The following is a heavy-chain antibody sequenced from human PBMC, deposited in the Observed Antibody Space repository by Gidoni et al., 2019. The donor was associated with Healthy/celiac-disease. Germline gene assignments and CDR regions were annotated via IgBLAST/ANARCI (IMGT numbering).Heavy chain of an antibody. Sequence: QVQLVESGGGVVQPGRSLRLSCPASGFTFRSYAMHWVRQAPGKGLEWVAVISYDGSNKYYADSVKGRFTISRDNSKNTLYLQMNSLRAEDTAVYYCAREGDSSGWYYFDYWGQGTLVTVSS. CDR3: AREGDSSGWYYFDY. V-gene: IGHV3-30-3*01. CDR2: ISYDGSNK. D-gene: IGHD6-19*01. CDR1: GFTFRSYA. J-gene: IGHJ4*02.